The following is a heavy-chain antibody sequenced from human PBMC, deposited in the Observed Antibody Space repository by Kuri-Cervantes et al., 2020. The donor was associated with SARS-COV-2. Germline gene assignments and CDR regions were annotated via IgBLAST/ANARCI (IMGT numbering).Heavy chain of an antibody. CDR2: ISYDGSNK. D-gene: IGHD3-16*01. CDR1: GFSFSNYA. J-gene: IGHJ6*03. Sequence: GGSLRLSCAASGFSFSNYAMHWVRQAPGKGLEWVAVISYDGSNKYYADSVKGRFTISRDNSKSTLYLQMNSLRAEDTAVYYCARGAANYYYMDVWGKGTTVTVSS. V-gene: IGHV3-30-3*01. CDR3: ARGAANYYYMDV.